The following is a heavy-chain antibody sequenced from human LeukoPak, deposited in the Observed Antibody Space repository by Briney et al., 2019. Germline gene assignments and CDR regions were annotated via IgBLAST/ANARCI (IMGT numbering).Heavy chain of an antibody. CDR3: AKGSF. D-gene: IGHD3-10*01. J-gene: IGHJ4*02. V-gene: IGHV3-23*01. CDR1: GFTFSTSA. CDR2: ISESGGST. Sequence: GSLRLSCVVSGFTFSTSAMSWVRLAPGKGLEWVSGISESGGSTYYADSVKGRFTSSRDNSKNTLYLQMNNLRAEDTAAYYCAKGSFWGQGTLVTVSS.